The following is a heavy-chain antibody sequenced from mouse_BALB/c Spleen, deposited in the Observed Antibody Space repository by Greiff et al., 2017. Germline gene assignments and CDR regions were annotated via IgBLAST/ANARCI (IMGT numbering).Heavy chain of an antibody. J-gene: IGHJ4*01. CDR1: GFTFSSYW. V-gene: IGHV6-3*01. Sequence: EVHLVESGGGLVQPGGSMKLSCVASGFTFSSYWMSWVRQSPEKGLEWVAEIRLKSDNYATHYAESVKGKFTISRDDSKSRLYLQMNSLRAEDTGIYYCTGRRGYAMDYWGQGTSVTVSS. CDR3: TGRRGYAMDY. CDR2: IRLKSDNYAT.